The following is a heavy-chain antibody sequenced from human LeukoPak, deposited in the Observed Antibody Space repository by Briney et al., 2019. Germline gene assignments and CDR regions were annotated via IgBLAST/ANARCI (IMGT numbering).Heavy chain of an antibody. CDR3: ARDSSGWYYFDY. CDR2: ISRSSGSSI. D-gene: IGHD6-19*01. V-gene: IGHV3-48*03. CDR1: GFTFNNYE. Sequence: PGGSLRLSCAASGFTFNNYEMNWVRQAPGKGLEWVSYISRSSGSSIYYADSVKGRFTISRDNAKNSLYLQMNSLRAEDTAVYYCARDSSGWYYFDYWGQGILVTVSS. J-gene: IGHJ4*02.